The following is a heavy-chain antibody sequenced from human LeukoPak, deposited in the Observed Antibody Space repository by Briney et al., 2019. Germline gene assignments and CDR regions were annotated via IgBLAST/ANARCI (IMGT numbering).Heavy chain of an antibody. J-gene: IGHJ4*02. V-gene: IGHV3-9*01. CDR1: GFTFDYYA. CDR3: AQDAFPLLRTGVNFDY. Sequence: GRSLRLSCAASGFTFDYYAMPWVRQAPGKGLECVSGISWNSGSIGYADSVKGRFTISRDNAKNSLYLQMKSLRAEDTSLYYCAQDAFPLLRTGVNFDYWRQGTLVTVSS. CDR2: ISWNSGSI. D-gene: IGHD2/OR15-2a*01.